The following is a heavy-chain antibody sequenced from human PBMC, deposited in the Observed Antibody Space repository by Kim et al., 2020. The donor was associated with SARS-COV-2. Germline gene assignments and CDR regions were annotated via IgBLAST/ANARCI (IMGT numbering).Heavy chain of an antibody. V-gene: IGHV4-61*01. D-gene: IGHD1-26*01. CDR1: GGSVSAGNFY. J-gene: IGHJ4*02. CDR3: ARGWEQISPGE. CDR2: ISYSGSA. Sequence: SETLSLTCTVSGGSVSAGNFYWNCIRQPPGKGLEWIGSISYSGSANYNPSLMSRTTISADTSKNQFSLKLISVTAADSAVYYCARGWEQISPGEWGQGILVTVSS.